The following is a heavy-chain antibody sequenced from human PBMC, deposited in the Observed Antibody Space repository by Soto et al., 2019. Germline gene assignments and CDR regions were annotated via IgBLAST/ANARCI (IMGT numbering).Heavy chain of an antibody. CDR2: IIPIFGTA. Sequence: QVQLVQSGAEVKKPGSSVKVSCKASGDTFSSYAISWVRQAPGQGLEWMGGIIPIFGTANYAQKFQGRVTITADESTSTAYMELSSLRSEDTAVYYCARVGTYSYGKYYFDYWGQGTLVTVSS. V-gene: IGHV1-69*01. CDR3: ARVGTYSYGKYYFDY. CDR1: GDTFSSYA. D-gene: IGHD5-18*01. J-gene: IGHJ4*02.